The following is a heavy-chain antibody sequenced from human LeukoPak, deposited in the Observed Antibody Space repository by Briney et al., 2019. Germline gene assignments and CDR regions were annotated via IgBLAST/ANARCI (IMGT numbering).Heavy chain of an antibody. V-gene: IGHV4-59*01. CDR2: IYYSEST. CDR1: GGSISNYY. CDR3: ARSMYYYDTSGFITSQTSFNY. Sequence: PSETLSLTCTVSGGSISNYYWSWIRQPPGKGLEWIGYIYYSESTNYNPSLKSRVTISVDTSKNQFSLKLSSVTAADTAVYYCARSMYYYDTSGFITSQTSFNYWGQGTLVTVSS. J-gene: IGHJ4*02. D-gene: IGHD3-22*01.